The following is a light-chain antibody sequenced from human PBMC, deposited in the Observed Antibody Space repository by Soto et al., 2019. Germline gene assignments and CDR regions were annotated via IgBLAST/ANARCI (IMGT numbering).Light chain of an antibody. V-gene: IGLV3-1*01. CDR3: QAWDSSTAV. Sequence: SYELTQPPSVSVSPGQTASITCSGDQLGDKYACWYQQKPGQSPVLVIYQDTKPPSGIPERFSGSNSGNIATLTISGTQAMDEADYYCQAWDSSTAVFGGGTKLTVL. J-gene: IGLJ2*01. CDR1: QLGDKY. CDR2: QDT.